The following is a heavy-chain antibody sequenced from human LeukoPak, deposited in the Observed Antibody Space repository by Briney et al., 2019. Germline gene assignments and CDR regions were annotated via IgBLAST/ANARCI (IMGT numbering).Heavy chain of an antibody. CDR1: GFTFDDYG. J-gene: IGHJ5*02. V-gene: IGHV3-20*04. CDR2: INWNGGST. CDR3: AGGIDDGDNWFDP. Sequence: GGSLRLSCAASGFTFDDYGMSWVRQAPGKGLEWVSGINWNGGSTGYADSVRGRFTISRDNAKNSLYLQMNSLRAEDTAFYYCAGGIDDGDNWFDPWGQGTLVTVSS. D-gene: IGHD1-1*01.